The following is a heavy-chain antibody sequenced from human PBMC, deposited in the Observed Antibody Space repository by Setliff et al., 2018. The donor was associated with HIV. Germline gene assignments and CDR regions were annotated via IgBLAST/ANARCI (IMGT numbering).Heavy chain of an antibody. V-gene: IGHV4-4*02. Sequence: SETLSLTCAVSGGSISSSNWWTWVRQPPGKGLEWVGEIYHSGSANYNPSLKSRVTISVDKSKDQFSLKLTSVTAADTAVYYCARERAALHYFDYWGRGTLVTVSS. J-gene: IGHJ4*02. D-gene: IGHD6-13*01. CDR2: IYHSGSA. CDR3: ARERAALHYFDY. CDR1: GGSISSSNW.